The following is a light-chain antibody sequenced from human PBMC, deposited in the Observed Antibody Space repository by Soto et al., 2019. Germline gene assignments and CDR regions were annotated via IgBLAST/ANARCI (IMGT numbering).Light chain of an antibody. Sequence: QSVLTQPASVSGSPGQSITIPCTGTTYDVGGYNYVSWYQQHPGKAPKLLIYDISNRHSGVSNRFSGSKSGNTASLTISGLQAEDEADYYCSSYTSNVRGVLFGGGTKLTVL. CDR1: TYDVGGYNY. CDR2: DIS. CDR3: SSYTSNVRGVL. J-gene: IGLJ3*02. V-gene: IGLV2-14*01.